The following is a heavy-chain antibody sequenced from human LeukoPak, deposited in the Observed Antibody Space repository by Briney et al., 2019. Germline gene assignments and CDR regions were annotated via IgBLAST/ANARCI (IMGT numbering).Heavy chain of an antibody. CDR3: AKKNFGYCSGGSCYGDYGMDV. J-gene: IGHJ6*02. D-gene: IGHD2-15*01. Sequence: PGGSLRLSCAASGFTFSSYGMHWVRQAPGKGLEWVAVISYDGSNKYYADSVKGRFTISRDNSKNTLYLQMNSLRAENTAVYYCAKKNFGYCSGGSCYGDYGMDVWGQGTTVTVSS. V-gene: IGHV3-30*18. CDR2: ISYDGSNK. CDR1: GFTFSSYG.